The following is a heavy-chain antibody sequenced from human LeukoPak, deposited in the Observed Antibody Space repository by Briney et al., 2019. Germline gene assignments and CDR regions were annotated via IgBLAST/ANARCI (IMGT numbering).Heavy chain of an antibody. CDR3: ARADFWSGYRFDY. D-gene: IGHD3-3*01. V-gene: IGHV4-4*07. CDR1: GGSISSYY. J-gene: IGHJ4*02. CDR2: IYTSGST. Sequence: SETLSLTCTASGGSISSYYWSWIRQPAGKGLEWIGRIYTSGSTDYNPSLKSRVTMSVDKSKNHLSLKLSSVTAADTAVYYCARADFWSGYRFDYWGQGTLVIVSS.